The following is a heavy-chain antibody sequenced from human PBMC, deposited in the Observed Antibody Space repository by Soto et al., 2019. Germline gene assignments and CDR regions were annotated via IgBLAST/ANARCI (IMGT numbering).Heavy chain of an antibody. V-gene: IGHV2-5*02. CDR2: IYWADDE. D-gene: IGHD5-18*01. Sequence: QITLKESGPTLVKPTQTLTLTCTFSGFSLSTRGVGVGWIRQPPGKALEWPALIYWADDEGYSPSLKSRLTISKNTSKNPVVLTTTTMAPVDTATYYCAHRPRGYCYHFDYWGQGTLVTVSS. CDR3: AHRPRGYCYHFDY. CDR1: GFSLSTRGVG. J-gene: IGHJ4*02.